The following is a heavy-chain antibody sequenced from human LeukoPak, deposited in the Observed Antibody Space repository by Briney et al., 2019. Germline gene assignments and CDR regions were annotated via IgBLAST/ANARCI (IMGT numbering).Heavy chain of an antibody. V-gene: IGHV4-31*03. CDR1: GGSISSGGYY. CDR3: ARVRYYYDSSGYYSLRGYFDY. CDR2: IYYSGST. J-gene: IGHJ4*02. D-gene: IGHD3-22*01. Sequence: PSQTLSLTCTVSGGSISSGGYYWSWTRQHPGKGLEWIGYIYYSGSTYYNPSLKSRVTISVDTSKNQFSLKLSSVTAADTAVYYCARVRYYYDSSGYYSLRGYFDYWGQGTLVTVSS.